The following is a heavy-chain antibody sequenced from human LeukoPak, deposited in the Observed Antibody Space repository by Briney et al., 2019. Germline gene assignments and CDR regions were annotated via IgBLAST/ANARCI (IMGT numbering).Heavy chain of an antibody. V-gene: IGHV3-48*03. CDR1: GFTFSSYE. CDR2: ISSSGSTI. CDR3: ARLRLRINWFDP. D-gene: IGHD1-14*01. Sequence: GGSLRLSCAASGFTFSSYEMNWVRQAPGKGLEWVSYISSSGSTIYYADSVKCRFTISRDNAKNSLYLQMNSLRAEDTAVYYCARLRLRINWFDPWGQGTLVTVSS. J-gene: IGHJ5*02.